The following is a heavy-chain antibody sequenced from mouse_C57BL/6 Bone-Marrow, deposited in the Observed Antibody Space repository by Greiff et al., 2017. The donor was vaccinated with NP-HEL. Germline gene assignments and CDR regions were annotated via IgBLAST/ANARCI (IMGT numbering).Heavy chain of an antibody. V-gene: IGHV1-85*01. D-gene: IGHD1-1*01. CDR1: GYTFTSYD. CDR3: ARRGLNYYGSREMKNWYFDV. Sequence: VQLQQSGPELVKPGASVKLSCKASGYTFTSYDINWVKQRPGQGLEWIGWIYPRDGSTKYNEKFKGKATLTVDTSSSTAYMELHSMTSEDSAVYFCARRGLNYYGSREMKNWYFDVWGTGTTVTVSS. CDR2: IYPRDGST. J-gene: IGHJ1*03.